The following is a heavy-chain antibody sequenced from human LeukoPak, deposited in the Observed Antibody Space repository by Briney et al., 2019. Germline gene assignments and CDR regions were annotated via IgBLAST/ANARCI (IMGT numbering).Heavy chain of an antibody. D-gene: IGHD5-12*01. Sequence: GGSLRLSCAASGFTVSSNYMSWVRQAPGKGLEWVSVIYSGGSTYYADSVKGRFTISRDNSKNTLYLQMNSLRAEDTAVYYCARVLHSDYGYDAFDIWGRGTMVTVSS. CDR2: IYSGGST. J-gene: IGHJ3*02. CDR3: ARVLHSDYGYDAFDI. V-gene: IGHV3-53*01. CDR1: GFTVSSNY.